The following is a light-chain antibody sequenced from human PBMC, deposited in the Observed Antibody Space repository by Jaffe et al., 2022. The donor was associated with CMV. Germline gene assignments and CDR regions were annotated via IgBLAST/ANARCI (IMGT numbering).Light chain of an antibody. CDR3: QYYGTSPQT. CDR1: QSVSSDF. Sequence: EIVLTQSPGTLSLSPGERATLSCRASQSVSSDFLAWYQQRPGQAPRFLIYGASRRATGIPDRFSGSGSGTDFTLTISRLEPEDFAVYYCQYYGTSPQTFGQGAKVEIK. V-gene: IGKV3-20*01. CDR2: GAS. J-gene: IGKJ1*01.